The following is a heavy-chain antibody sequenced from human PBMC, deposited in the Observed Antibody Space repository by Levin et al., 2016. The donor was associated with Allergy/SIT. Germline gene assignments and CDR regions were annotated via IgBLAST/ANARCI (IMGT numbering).Heavy chain of an antibody. CDR2: IYYSGST. D-gene: IGHD3-10*01. CDR3: ARSPYYYGSGSYYNGNYFDY. Sequence: WIRQPPGKGLEWIGSIYYSGSTYYNPSLKSRVTISVDTSKNQFSLKLSSVTAADTAVYYCARSPYYYGSGSYYNGNYFDYWGQGTLVTVSS. V-gene: IGHV4-39*01. J-gene: IGHJ4*02.